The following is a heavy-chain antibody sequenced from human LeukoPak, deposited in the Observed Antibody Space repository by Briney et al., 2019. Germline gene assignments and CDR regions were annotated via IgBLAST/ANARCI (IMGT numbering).Heavy chain of an antibody. CDR2: ISYDGSNK. CDR1: GFTFSSYG. Sequence: SLRLSCAASGFTFSSYGMQWVRQAPGKGLEWVAVISYDGSNKYYADSVKGRFTISRDNSKNTLYLQMNSLRAEDTAVYYCAKVGKAYYDFWSGYLAFDIWGQGTMVTVSS. V-gene: IGHV3-30*18. J-gene: IGHJ3*02. CDR3: AKVGKAYYDFWSGYLAFDI. D-gene: IGHD3-3*01.